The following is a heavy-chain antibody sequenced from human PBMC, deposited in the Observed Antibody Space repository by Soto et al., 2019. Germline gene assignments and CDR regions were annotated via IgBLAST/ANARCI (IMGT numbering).Heavy chain of an antibody. J-gene: IGHJ4*02. CDR2: TYSGGST. CDR1: GFTVSNNY. CDR3: AGYSHKGD. D-gene: IGHD1-26*01. Sequence: LVESGGGLVQPGGSLRLSCAASGFTVSNNYMSWVRQAPGKGLEWVSLTYSGGSTHYADSVKGRFTISRDNSKNTLYLQMSSLRVEDTAVYYCAGYSHKGDWGQGTLVTVSS. V-gene: IGHV3-66*01.